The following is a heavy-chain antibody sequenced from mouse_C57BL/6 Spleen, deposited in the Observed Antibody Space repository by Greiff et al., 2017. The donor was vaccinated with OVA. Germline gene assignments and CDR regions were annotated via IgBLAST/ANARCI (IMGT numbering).Heavy chain of an antibody. D-gene: IGHD1-1*01. CDR2: IDPEDGDT. V-gene: IGHV14-1*01. Sequence: VQLQQSGAELVRPGASVKLSCTASGFNIQDYYMHWVKQRTKQGLEWIGRIDPEDGDTEYAPTFQGKATMTADTSSNTAYLQLSSLTSEDTAVYYCTTYYGSKRDWYFDVWGTGTTVTVSS. J-gene: IGHJ1*03. CDR3: TTYYGSKRDWYFDV. CDR1: GFNIQDYY.